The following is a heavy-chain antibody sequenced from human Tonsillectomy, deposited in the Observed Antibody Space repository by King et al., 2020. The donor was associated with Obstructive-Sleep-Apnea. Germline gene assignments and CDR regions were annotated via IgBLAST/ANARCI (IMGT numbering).Heavy chain of an antibody. D-gene: IGHD6-13*01. CDR3: ARVAAAAAPPFDY. CDR2: IDHSGIT. Sequence: VQLQESGPGLVKPSETLSLRCTVSGYSISSGVYWGWIRQPPGKGLEWIGRIDHSGITYYNPSPKGRATISLCTPKNQFSLKRSPVTAADTAVYYCARVAAAAAPPFDYWGQGTLVTVSS. CDR1: GYSISSGVY. J-gene: IGHJ4*02. V-gene: IGHV4-38-2*02.